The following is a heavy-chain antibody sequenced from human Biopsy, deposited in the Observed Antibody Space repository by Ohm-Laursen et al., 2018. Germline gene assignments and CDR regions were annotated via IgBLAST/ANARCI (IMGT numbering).Heavy chain of an antibody. Sequence: GTLSLTRTVSGGSISSDYWSWIRQSPGKGLEWIGYISNRGSTNYNPSLRGRVTISVDTSKNQFSLRLSSVTAADTAVFFCARLYRLDDYWNDDPPDAFDVWGQGTRVTVSS. CDR3: ARLYRLDDYWNDDPPDAFDV. J-gene: IGHJ3*01. CDR2: ISNRGST. V-gene: IGHV4-59*01. D-gene: IGHD3-3*01. CDR1: GGSISSDY.